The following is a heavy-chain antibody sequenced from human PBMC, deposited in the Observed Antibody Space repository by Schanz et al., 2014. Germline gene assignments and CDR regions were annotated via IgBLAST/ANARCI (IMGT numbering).Heavy chain of an antibody. CDR1: GFTFGIYG. D-gene: IGHD3-22*01. CDR3: AKEDRTHSSDYVY. J-gene: IGHJ4*02. V-gene: IGHV3-30*02. CDR2: IRYDGSSK. Sequence: VQLLESGGGFVQPGGSLRLSCAASGFTFGIYGMSWVRQAPGKGLEWVAFIRYDGSSKYYADSVRGRFTISRDDSKNTLYLQMNSLRPEDTAVYYCAKEDRTHSSDYVYWGQGTLVTVSS.